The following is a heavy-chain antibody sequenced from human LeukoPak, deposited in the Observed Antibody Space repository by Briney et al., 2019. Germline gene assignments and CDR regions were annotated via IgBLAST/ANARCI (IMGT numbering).Heavy chain of an antibody. J-gene: IGHJ4*02. CDR2: TQYDGSNK. CDR3: GRGHWGLDY. CDR1: GFTFSSYG. V-gene: IGHV3-30*02. D-gene: IGHD7-27*01. Sequence: PGGSLRLSCAASGFTFSSYGMHWVRQAPGKGLEWVAYTQYDGSNKQYADSVKGRFSISRDSSKNILYLQMNSLRAEDTAVYYCGRGHWGLDYWGQGALVTVSS.